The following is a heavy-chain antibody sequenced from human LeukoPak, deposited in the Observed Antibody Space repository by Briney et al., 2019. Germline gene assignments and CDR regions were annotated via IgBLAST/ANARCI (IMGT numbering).Heavy chain of an antibody. CDR1: GGSISSYY. D-gene: IGHD6-6*01. CDR2: IYYSGST. Sequence: SETLSLTCTVSGGSISSYYWSWIRQPPGKGLEWIGYIYYSGSTNYNPSLKSRVTISVDTSKNQFSLKLSSVTAADTAVYYCARSIAAKRDAVDIWGQGTMVTVSS. CDR3: ARSIAAKRDAVDI. J-gene: IGHJ3*02. V-gene: IGHV4-59*01.